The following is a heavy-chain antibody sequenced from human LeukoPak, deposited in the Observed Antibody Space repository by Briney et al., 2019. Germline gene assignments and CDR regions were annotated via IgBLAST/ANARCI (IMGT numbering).Heavy chain of an antibody. Sequence: PGRSLGLSCAASGFTFSSYAMHWVRQAPGKGLDWVAVISYDGSNKYYADSVKGRFTISRDNSKNTLYLQMNSLRAEDAAVYYCARDFTFGGVIAALDYWGQGTLVTVSS. J-gene: IGHJ4*02. CDR1: GFTFSSYA. D-gene: IGHD3-16*02. CDR3: ARDFTFGGVIAALDY. V-gene: IGHV3-30-3*01. CDR2: ISYDGSNK.